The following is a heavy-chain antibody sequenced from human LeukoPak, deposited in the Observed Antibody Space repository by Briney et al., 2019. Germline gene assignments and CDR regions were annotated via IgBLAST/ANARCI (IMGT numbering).Heavy chain of an antibody. D-gene: IGHD4-17*01. CDR1: GGSISSSSYY. J-gene: IGHJ4*02. Sequence: PSETLSLTCTVSGGSISSSSYYWGWIRQPPGKGLEWIGSIYYSGSTYYNPSLKSRVTISVDTSKNQFSLKLSSVTAADTAVYYCARDFGDFRTDYWGQGTLVTVSS. CDR2: IYYSGST. V-gene: IGHV4-39*01. CDR3: ARDFGDFRTDY.